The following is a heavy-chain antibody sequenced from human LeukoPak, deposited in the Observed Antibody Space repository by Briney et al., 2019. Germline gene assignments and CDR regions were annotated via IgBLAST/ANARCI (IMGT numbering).Heavy chain of an antibody. D-gene: IGHD3-22*01. Sequence: GGSLRLSCAASGFTFSSYSMNWVRQAPGKGLEWVSSISSSSSYIYYADSVKGRFTISRDNAKNSLYLQMNSLRAEDTAVYYCARDMVAHSSGYYYALDYWGQGTLVTVSS. V-gene: IGHV3-21*01. J-gene: IGHJ4*02. CDR2: ISSSSSYI. CDR3: ARDMVAHSSGYYYALDY. CDR1: GFTFSSYS.